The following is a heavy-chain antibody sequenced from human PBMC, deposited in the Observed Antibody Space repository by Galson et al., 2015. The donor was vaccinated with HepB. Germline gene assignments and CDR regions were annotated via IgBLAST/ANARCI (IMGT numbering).Heavy chain of an antibody. J-gene: IGHJ5*02. D-gene: IGHD1-26*01. CDR3: ARDPSGSYWGRWLDL. V-gene: IGHV6-1*01. Sequence: CAISGDSVSSNSAAWNWIRQSPSRGLEWLGRTCYRSKWYNDYAESVKSRMTIKPDTSKNEFSLQLNSVTPEDTAVYYCARDPSGSYWGRWLDLWGQGIPVTVSS. CDR2: TCYRSKWYN. CDR1: GDSVSSNSAA.